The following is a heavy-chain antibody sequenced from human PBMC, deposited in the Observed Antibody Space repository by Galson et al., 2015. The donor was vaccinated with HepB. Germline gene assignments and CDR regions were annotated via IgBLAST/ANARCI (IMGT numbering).Heavy chain of an antibody. D-gene: IGHD1/OR15-1a*01. Sequence: LSLTCTVSGGSINSYFWSWIRQPSGRGLEWIGNIYYSGGTNYSPSLKSRVTISVDTSKNQFSLKLSSVTAADTALYYCARATGTTGYYGMDVWGQGTTVTVSS. CDR3: ARATGTTGYYGMDV. J-gene: IGHJ6*02. V-gene: IGHV4-59*08. CDR2: IYYSGGT. CDR1: GGSINSYF.